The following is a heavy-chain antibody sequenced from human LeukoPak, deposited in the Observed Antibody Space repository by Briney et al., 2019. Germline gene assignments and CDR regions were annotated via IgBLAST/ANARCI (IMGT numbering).Heavy chain of an antibody. D-gene: IGHD3-3*01. V-gene: IGHV4-59*08. CDR3: ARHGFFRWFDP. Sequence: PSETLSLTCTVSGDTISTNYWSWIRQTPGKGLEWIGYIYYSGSTNYNPSLRSRVTISIDTSKNQFSLRLSSVTAADTAVYYCARHGFFRWFDPWGQGTLVTVSS. CDR1: GDTISTNY. CDR2: IYYSGST. J-gene: IGHJ5*02.